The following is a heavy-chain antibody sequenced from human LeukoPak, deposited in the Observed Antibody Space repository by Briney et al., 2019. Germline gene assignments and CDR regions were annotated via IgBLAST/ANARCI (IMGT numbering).Heavy chain of an antibody. V-gene: IGHV1-69*05. CDR1: GGTFSSYA. CDR2: IIPIFGTA. D-gene: IGHD6-6*01. Sequence: GASVKVSCKASGGTFSSYAISWVRQAPGQGLEWMGGIIPIFGTANYAQKFQGRVTITTDESTSTAYMELSSLRSEDTAVYYCARVLAARPDYYYYMDVWGKGTTVTVSS. J-gene: IGHJ6*03. CDR3: ARVLAARPDYYYYMDV.